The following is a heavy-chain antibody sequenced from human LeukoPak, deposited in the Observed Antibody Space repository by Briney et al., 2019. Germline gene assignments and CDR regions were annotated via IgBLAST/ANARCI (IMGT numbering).Heavy chain of an antibody. CDR2: VDPEDGET. V-gene: IGHV1-69-2*01. Sequence: ASVKVSCKVSGYTFTDYYMHWVQQAPGKGLEWMGLVDPEDGETTYAEKFQGRVTITADTSTDTAYMELSSLRSEDTAVYYCATVDIVATIRGWFDPWGQGTLVTVSS. D-gene: IGHD5-12*01. J-gene: IGHJ5*02. CDR3: ATVDIVATIRGWFDP. CDR1: GYTFTDYY.